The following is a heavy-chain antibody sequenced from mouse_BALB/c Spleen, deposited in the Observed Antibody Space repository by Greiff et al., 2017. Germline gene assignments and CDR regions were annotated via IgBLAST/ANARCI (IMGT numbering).Heavy chain of an antibody. V-gene: IGHV14-3*02. J-gene: IGHJ4*01. CDR1: GFNIKDTY. CDR3: ASTSTAGAMDY. CDR2: IDPANGNT. Sequence: EVQRVESGAELVKPGASVKLSCTASGFNIKDTYMHWVKQRPEQGLEWIGRIDPANGNTKYDPKFQGKATITADTSSNTAYLQLSSLTSEDTAVYYCASTSTAGAMDYWGQGTSVTVSS. D-gene: IGHD1-2*01.